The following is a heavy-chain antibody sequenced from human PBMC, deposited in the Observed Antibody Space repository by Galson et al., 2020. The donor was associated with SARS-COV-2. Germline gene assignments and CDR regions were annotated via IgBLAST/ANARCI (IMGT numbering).Heavy chain of an antibody. V-gene: IGHV4-31*03. Sequence: SETLSLTCNVSGDSISSGSYYWSWIRQHPGRGLEWIGYIYYSGTTYYNPSFKSRVTISLDTSKNHFALRLSSVTAADTAIYYCARDYSGYLHLDYWCQGTPVTVSS. CDR2: IYYSGTT. CDR3: ARDYSGYLHLDY. CDR1: GDSISSGSYY. J-gene: IGHJ4*02. D-gene: IGHD5-12*01.